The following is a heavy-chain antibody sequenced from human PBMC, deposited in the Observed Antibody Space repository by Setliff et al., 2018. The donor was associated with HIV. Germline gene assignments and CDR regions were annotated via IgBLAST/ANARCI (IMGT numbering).Heavy chain of an antibody. Sequence: ASVKVSCKTSGSTFGAYYIHWVRQAPGQGLEWMGWINPHSGDPTSAGKFEDRILMTRDTSVRTVYMELTSLTYDDTAVYYCARDDPKTSNYEFDAWGQGTLVTVSS. CDR3: ARDDPKTSNYEFDA. V-gene: IGHV1-2*02. CDR2: INPHSGDP. D-gene: IGHD3-16*01. J-gene: IGHJ5*02. CDR1: GSTFGAYY.